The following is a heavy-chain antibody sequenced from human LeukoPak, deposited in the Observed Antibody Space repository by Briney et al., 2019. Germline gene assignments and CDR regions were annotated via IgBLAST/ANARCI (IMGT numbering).Heavy chain of an antibody. CDR3: ARFGVVVPAAIDAFDI. V-gene: IGHV5-51*01. Sequence: GESLKISCKGSGYIFTTYWIAWVRQMPGKGLEWMGIIYPGDSDTRYSPSFQGQVTISADKSISTAYLQWSSLKASDTAMYYCARFGVVVPAAIDAFDIWGQGTMVTVSS. CDR2: IYPGDSDT. D-gene: IGHD2-2*01. CDR1: GYIFTTYW. J-gene: IGHJ3*02.